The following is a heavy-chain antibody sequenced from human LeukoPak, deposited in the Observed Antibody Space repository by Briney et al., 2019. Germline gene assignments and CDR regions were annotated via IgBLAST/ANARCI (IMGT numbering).Heavy chain of an antibody. V-gene: IGHV1-2*02. CDR3: AREKIAAAVIGDY. CDR1: GYTFTGYY. D-gene: IGHD6-13*01. Sequence: ASVKVSCKASGYTFTGYYMHWVRQAPGQGLEWMGWINPNSGGTNYAQKFQGRVTMTRDTSISTAYMELSRLGSDDTAVYYCAREKIAAAVIGDYWGQGTLVTVSS. J-gene: IGHJ4*02. CDR2: INPNSGGT.